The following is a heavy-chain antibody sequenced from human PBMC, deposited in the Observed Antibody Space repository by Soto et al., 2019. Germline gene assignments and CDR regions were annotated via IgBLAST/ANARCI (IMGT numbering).Heavy chain of an antibody. CDR2: IIPIFGTA. CDR1: GGTFSSYA. CDR3: ARDQGYYYDSSGYYSG. J-gene: IGHJ4*02. Sequence: QVQLVQSGAEVKKPGSSVKVSCKASGGTFSSYAISWVRQAPGQGLEWMGGIIPIFGTANYAQQFQGRVTITADESTSTAYMELSSLRSEDTAVYYCARDQGYYYDSSGYYSGWGQGTLVTVSS. D-gene: IGHD3-22*01. V-gene: IGHV1-69*01.